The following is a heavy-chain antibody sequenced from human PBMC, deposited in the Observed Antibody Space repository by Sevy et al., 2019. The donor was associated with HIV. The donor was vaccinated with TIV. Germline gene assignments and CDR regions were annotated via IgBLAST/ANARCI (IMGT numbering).Heavy chain of an antibody. CDR2: ISTSSSYI. Sequence: GGSLRLSCAASGFTFSSYSMNWVRQAPGKGLEWVSSISTSSSYIYYAVSVKGRFTISRDNAKNSLYLQMNSLRAEDTAVDYCARISCTNGVCFQGYYYYAMDVWGQGTTVTVSS. D-gene: IGHD2-8*01. CDR3: ARISCTNGVCFQGYYYYAMDV. V-gene: IGHV3-21*01. CDR1: GFTFSSYS. J-gene: IGHJ6*02.